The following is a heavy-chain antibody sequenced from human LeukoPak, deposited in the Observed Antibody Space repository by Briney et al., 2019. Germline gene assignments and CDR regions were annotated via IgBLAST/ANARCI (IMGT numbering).Heavy chain of an antibody. V-gene: IGHV4-39*01. CDR3: ARQGEQWLAPESHFDY. CDR2: IYYSEST. CDR1: GGSISSSSYY. Sequence: SETLSLTCTVSGGSISSSSYYWGWIPQPPGKGLEWIVSIYYSESTYYNPSLRSQITISVDTSKNQCSLKLSSVTAADTAVYYCARQGEQWLAPESHFDYWGRGTLVTVSS. D-gene: IGHD6-19*01. J-gene: IGHJ4*02.